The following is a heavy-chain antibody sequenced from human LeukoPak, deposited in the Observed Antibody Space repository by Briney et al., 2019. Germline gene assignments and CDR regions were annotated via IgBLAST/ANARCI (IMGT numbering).Heavy chain of an antibody. Sequence: SVKVSCKASGGTFSSYAISWVRQAPGQGLGWMGRIIPIFGTANYAQKFQGRVTITTDESTSTAYMELSSLRSEDTAVYYCAREEDYYDSSGSPRSRFDPWGQGTLVTVSS. J-gene: IGHJ5*02. CDR1: GGTFSSYA. CDR3: AREEDYYDSSGSPRSRFDP. CDR2: IIPIFGTA. D-gene: IGHD3-22*01. V-gene: IGHV1-69*05.